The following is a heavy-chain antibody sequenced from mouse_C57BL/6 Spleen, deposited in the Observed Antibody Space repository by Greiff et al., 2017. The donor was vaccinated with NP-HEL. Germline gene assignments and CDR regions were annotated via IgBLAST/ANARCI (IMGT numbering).Heavy chain of an antibody. J-gene: IGHJ3*01. V-gene: IGHV3-6*01. CDR2: ISYDGSN. D-gene: IGHD1-1*01. CDR1: GYSITSGYY. CDR3: ARGDYYGSRPFAY. Sequence: EVKLVESGPGLVKPSQSLSLTCSVTGYSITSGYYWNWIRQFPGNKLEWMGYISYDGSNNYNPSLKNRISITRDTSKNQFFLKLNSVTTEDTATYYCARGDYYGSRPFAYWGQGTLVTVSA.